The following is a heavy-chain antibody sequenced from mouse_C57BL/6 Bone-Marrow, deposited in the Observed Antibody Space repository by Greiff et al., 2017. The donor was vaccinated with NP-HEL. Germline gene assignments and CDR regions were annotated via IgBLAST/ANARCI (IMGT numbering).Heavy chain of an antibody. D-gene: IGHD1-1*01. CDR3: AITTVVFDY. Sequence: QVQLQQSGAELVRPGASVTLSCKASGYTFTDYEMHWVKQTPVHGLEWIGAIDPETGGTAYNQKFKGKATLTVDKSSSTAYMQLSSLTSEDSAVYYCAITTVVFDYWGQGTTLTVSS. J-gene: IGHJ2*01. CDR1: GYTFTDYE. CDR2: IDPETGGT. V-gene: IGHV1-15*01.